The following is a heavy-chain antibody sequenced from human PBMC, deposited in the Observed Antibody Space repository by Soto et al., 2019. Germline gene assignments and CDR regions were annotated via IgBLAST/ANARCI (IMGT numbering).Heavy chain of an antibody. J-gene: IGHJ4*02. CDR2: IYYSGST. D-gene: IGHD6-13*01. Sequence: QVQLQESGPGLVKPSQTLSLTCTVSGGSISSGGYYWSWIRQHPGKGLEWIGYIYYSGSTYYNPSLKSRVTISVDTSKNQFSLKLSSVTAADTAVYYCARTVSTHSRGRKAAAGTLDYWGQGTLVTVSS. V-gene: IGHV4-31*03. CDR1: GGSISSGGYY. CDR3: ARTVSTHSRGRKAAAGTLDY.